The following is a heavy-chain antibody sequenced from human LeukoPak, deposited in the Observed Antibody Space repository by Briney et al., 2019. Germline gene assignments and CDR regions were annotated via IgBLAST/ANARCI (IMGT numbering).Heavy chain of an antibody. CDR1: GYSFTSYW. J-gene: IGHJ6*03. D-gene: IGHD3-10*01. V-gene: IGHV5-51*01. Sequence: GESLKISCKGSGYSFTSYWIGWVRPMPGKGLEWMGIIYPGDSDTRYSPSFQGQVTISADKSISTAYLQWSSLKASDTAMYYCARHVVVGSGSYYYYYMDVWGKGTTVTISS. CDR3: ARHVVVGSGSYYYYYMDV. CDR2: IYPGDSDT.